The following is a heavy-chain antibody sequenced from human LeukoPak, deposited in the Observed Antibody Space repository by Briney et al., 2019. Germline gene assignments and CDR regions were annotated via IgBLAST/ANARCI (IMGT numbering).Heavy chain of an antibody. V-gene: IGHV1-2*02. Sequence: ASVTVSCKASGYTFTGYYMHWVRQAPGQGLEWMGWINPNSGGTNYAQKFQGRVTMTRDTSISTAYMELSRLRSDDTAVYYCARVKPKSSGLDYWGQGTLVTVSS. CDR3: ARVKPKSSGLDY. D-gene: IGHD3-22*01. J-gene: IGHJ4*02. CDR1: GYTFTGYY. CDR2: INPNSGGT.